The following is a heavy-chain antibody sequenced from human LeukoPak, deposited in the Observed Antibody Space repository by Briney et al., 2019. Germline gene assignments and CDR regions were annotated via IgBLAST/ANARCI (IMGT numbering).Heavy chain of an antibody. V-gene: IGHV4-39*01. J-gene: IGHJ4*02. CDR2: MYYRGST. Sequence: SETLSLTCTDSGGSISSSSYYWGWIRQSPGKGLEWIGRMYYRGSTYYNPSLKSRVTLSVDTPKNQFSLKLSSVTAADTAVYYCARHGRDGYNYGPVVYYWGQGTLVTVSS. CDR3: ARHGRDGYNYGPVVYY. CDR1: GGSISSSSYY. D-gene: IGHD5-24*01.